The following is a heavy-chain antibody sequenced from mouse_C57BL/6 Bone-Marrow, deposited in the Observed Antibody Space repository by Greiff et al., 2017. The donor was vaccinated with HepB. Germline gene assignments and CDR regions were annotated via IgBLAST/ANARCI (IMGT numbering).Heavy chain of an antibody. CDR3: ARHPYRSGYGYAMDY. D-gene: IGHD3-2*02. CDR2: FYPGSGSI. CDR1: GYTFTEYT. J-gene: IGHJ4*01. V-gene: IGHV1-62-2*01. Sequence: VQLQQSGADLVKPGSSVKLSCKASGYTFTEYTIHWVKQRSGQGLEWIGWFYPGSGSIKYNEKFKDKATLTADKSSSTVYMELSRLTSEDSAVYFGARHPYRSGYGYAMDYWGQGTSVTVSS.